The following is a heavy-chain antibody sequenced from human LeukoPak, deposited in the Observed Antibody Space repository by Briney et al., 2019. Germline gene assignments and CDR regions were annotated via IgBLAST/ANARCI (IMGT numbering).Heavy chain of an antibody. CDR3: AKYGPQDSGSSHFDY. Sequence: GGSLRLSCAASGFTFSSYAMSWVRQAPGKGLEWVSAIRDSGSSTHYADSVKGRFTTSKDNSKNTLFLQMNSLRAEDTAIYYCAKYGPQDSGSSHFDYWGQGALVTVSS. CDR2: IRDSGSST. J-gene: IGHJ4*02. V-gene: IGHV3-23*01. CDR1: GFTFSSYA. D-gene: IGHD1-26*01.